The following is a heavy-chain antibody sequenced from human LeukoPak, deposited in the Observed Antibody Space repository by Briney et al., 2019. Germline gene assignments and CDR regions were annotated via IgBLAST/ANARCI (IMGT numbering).Heavy chain of an antibody. CDR3: ARGYCGGDCYLGYFDY. V-gene: IGHV3-11*04. CDR1: GFTFSDYY. CDR2: ISSSVSTI. J-gene: IGHJ4*02. D-gene: IGHD2-21*02. Sequence: GGSLRLSCAASGFTFSDYYMSWIRQAPGTGLEWVSYISSSVSTIYYADSVKGRFTISRDNAKNSLYLQMNSLRAEDTAVYYCARGYCGGDCYLGYFDYWGQGTLVTVSS.